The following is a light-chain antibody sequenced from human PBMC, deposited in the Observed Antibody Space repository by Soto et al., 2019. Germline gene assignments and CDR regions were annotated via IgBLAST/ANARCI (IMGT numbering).Light chain of an antibody. J-gene: IGKJ4*01. CDR2: DAS. V-gene: IGKV1-33*01. Sequence: DLQMTQSPSSLSASVGDRVTITCQASQDISNYLNWYQQKPGKAPKLLIYDASNLETGVPSRFSGSGSGTYFTFTISSLQPEDIATYYCQQYDNLPITFGGGTKVEIK. CDR1: QDISNY. CDR3: QQYDNLPIT.